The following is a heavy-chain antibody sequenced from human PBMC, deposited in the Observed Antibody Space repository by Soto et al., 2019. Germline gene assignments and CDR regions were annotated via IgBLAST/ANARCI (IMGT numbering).Heavy chain of an antibody. CDR1: GFTFSSYA. J-gene: IGHJ1*01. V-gene: IGHV3-30-3*02. D-gene: IGHD1-1*01. Sequence: PGGSLRLSCVASGFTFSSYALHWVRQAPGKGLEWVALISNDGMNTFYADSVKGRMTVSRDKAEKTMYLQMNSLTAEDTAVYYCAKGLRFMEHWGQGTLVTVSS. CDR3: AKGLRFMEH. CDR2: ISNDGMNT.